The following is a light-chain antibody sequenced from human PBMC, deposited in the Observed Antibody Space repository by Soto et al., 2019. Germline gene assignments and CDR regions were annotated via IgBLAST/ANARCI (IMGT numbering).Light chain of an antibody. CDR3: SSLTTARTCV. V-gene: IGLV2-18*02. J-gene: IGLJ3*02. CDR1: STDIGSYNR. Sequence: QSVLTQPPSVSGSPGQSVTISCTGASTDIGSYNRVSWYLQPPGTAPKLIIYEVINRPSGVPDRFSGSKSRNTASLTISGLRAEDEADDYFSSLTTARTCVFGGGTQLTVL. CDR2: EVI.